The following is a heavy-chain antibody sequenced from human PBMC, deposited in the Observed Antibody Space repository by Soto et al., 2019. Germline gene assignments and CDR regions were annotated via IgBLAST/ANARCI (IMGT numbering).Heavy chain of an antibody. J-gene: IGHJ5*02. CDR1: GGSFSGYY. CDR3: ARTLGYCSSTSCYRWFDP. V-gene: IGHV4-34*01. D-gene: IGHD2-2*02. Sequence: QVQLQQWGAGLLKPSETLSLTCAVYGGSFSGYYWSWIRQPPGKGLEWIGEINHSGSTNYNPSLKRRVSISVDXXKXQXXLKLSSVTAADTAVYYCARTLGYCSSTSCYRWFDPWGQGTLVTVSS. CDR2: INHSGST.